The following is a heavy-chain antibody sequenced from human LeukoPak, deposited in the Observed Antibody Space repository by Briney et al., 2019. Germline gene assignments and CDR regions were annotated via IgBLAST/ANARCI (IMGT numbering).Heavy chain of an antibody. Sequence: SETLSLTCTVSGRSISSYYWSWTRQPPGKGLEWIGYIYYSGSTNYNPSLKSRVTISVDTSKNQFSLKLSSVTAADTAVYYCAREGASTFRYYGMDVWGQGTTVTVSS. D-gene: IGHD2/OR15-2a*01. CDR2: IYYSGST. CDR1: GRSISSYY. V-gene: IGHV4-59*01. J-gene: IGHJ6*02. CDR3: AREGASTFRYYGMDV.